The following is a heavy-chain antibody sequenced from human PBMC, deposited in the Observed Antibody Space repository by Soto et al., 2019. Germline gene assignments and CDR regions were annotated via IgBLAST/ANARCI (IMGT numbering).Heavy chain of an antibody. J-gene: IGHJ6*03. CDR2: IYYSGST. CDR1: GGSISSYY. CDR3: ARSNYYDFWSGPLWDYYYYYMDV. V-gene: IGHV4-59*01. D-gene: IGHD3-3*01. Sequence: SVTLSLTCTVSGGSISSYYWSWIRQPPGKGLEWIGYIYYSGSTNYNPSLKSRVTISVDTSKNQFSLKLSSVTAADTAVYYCARSNYYDFWSGPLWDYYYYYMDVWGKGTTVTVSS.